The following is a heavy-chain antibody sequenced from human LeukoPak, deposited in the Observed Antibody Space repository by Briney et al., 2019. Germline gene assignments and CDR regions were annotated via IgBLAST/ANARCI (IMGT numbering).Heavy chain of an antibody. J-gene: IGHJ5*02. Sequence: PSETLSLTCTVSGGSISSYYWSWIRQPPGKGLEWIGYIYYSGSTNYSPSLKSRVTISVDTSKNQFSLKLSSVTAADTAVYYCARVSWGAGTTGWFDPWGQGTLVTVSS. CDR1: GGSISSYY. V-gene: IGHV4-59*01. D-gene: IGHD1-1*01. CDR2: IYYSGST. CDR3: ARVSWGAGTTGWFDP.